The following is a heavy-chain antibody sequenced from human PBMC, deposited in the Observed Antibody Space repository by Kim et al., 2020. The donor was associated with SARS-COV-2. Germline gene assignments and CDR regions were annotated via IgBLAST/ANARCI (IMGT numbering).Heavy chain of an antibody. CDR2: ISSSSSTI. CDR1: GFTFSSYS. J-gene: IGHJ5*02. D-gene: IGHD3-22*01. CDR3: ARDCVNSSGYHKNSGGDWFDP. Sequence: GGSLRLSCAASGFTFSSYSMNWVRQAPGKGLEWVSYISSSSSTIYYADSVKGRFTISRDNAKNSLYLQMNSLRDEDTAVYYCARDCVNSSGYHKNSGGDWFDPWGQGTLVTVSS. V-gene: IGHV3-48*02.